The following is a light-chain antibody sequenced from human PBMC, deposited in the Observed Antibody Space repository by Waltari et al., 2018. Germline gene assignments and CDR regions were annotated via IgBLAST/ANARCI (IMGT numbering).Light chain of an antibody. V-gene: IGKV2-40*01. Sequence: EIVITQTPLSLPVTPGEPASISCMSSQSLLDSDDGNTYLDWYLQKPGQFPQLLIYKLSHPASGVQDRLSGSGSSTDFSLKISRVEAEDVGVYYRMQRIELPYTFGQGTKLEIK. CDR3: MQRIELPYT. J-gene: IGKJ2*01. CDR2: KLS. CDR1: QSLLDSDDGNTY.